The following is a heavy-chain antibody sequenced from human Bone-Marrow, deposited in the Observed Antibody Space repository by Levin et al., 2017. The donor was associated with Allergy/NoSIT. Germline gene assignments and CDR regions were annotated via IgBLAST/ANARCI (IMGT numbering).Heavy chain of an antibody. CDR1: GYIFTDYY. Sequence: ASVKVSCEASGYIFTDYYIHWVRQAPGQGLEWMGWVNPKTGGTHYIQTFEGRVTMTRDASLSTAYMDLSRLTSEDTAVYFCAILTDYDDSSGPHSVDVWGQGTMVTVTS. CDR2: VNPKTGGT. J-gene: IGHJ3*01. CDR3: AILTDYDDSSGPHSVDV. V-gene: IGHV1-2*02. D-gene: IGHD3-22*01.